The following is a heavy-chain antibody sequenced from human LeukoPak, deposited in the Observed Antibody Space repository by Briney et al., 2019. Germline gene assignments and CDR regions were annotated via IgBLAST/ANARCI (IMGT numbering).Heavy chain of an antibody. CDR1: GFTLSDTW. V-gene: IGHV3-7*03. J-gene: IGHJ4*02. CDR2: INKDGGQK. Sequence: PGGSLRLSCAASGFTLSDTWLSWVRQAPGKGLEWVANINKDGGQKYYVDSVKGRFTISRDNAKNSLYLQMNSLRAEDTAVYYCARSPYSSSWHYFDCWGQGTLVTVSS. D-gene: IGHD6-13*01. CDR3: ARSPYSSSWHYFDC.